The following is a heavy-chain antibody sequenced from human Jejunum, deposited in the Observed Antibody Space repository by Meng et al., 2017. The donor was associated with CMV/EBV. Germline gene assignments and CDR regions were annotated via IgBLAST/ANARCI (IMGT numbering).Heavy chain of an antibody. CDR3: ASLGGCGGDCYSYY. J-gene: IGHJ4*02. CDR1: GGSISGMLYY. D-gene: IGHD2-21*02. CDR2: IFHSGNT. Sequence: QGSTPGRVKPSETLSLTCPVSGGSISGMLYYWGWIRQSPGKGLEWIGSIFHSGNTYYNPSLKSRVTISVDTSKNQFSLKLNSMTAADTAVYYCASLGGCGGDCYSYYWGQGTLVTVSS. V-gene: IGHV4-39*07.